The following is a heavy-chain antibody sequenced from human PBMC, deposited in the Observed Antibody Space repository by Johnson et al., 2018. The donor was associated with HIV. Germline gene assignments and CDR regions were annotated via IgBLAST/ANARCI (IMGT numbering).Heavy chain of an antibody. Sequence: QVQLVESGGDVVQPGRSLRLSCAASGFTFRSYAMHWVRQAPGKGLEWGAAKGYDGNDKDYADSVKGRFTISRDNSRNTLYLHLNSLSAVDPAVYYCAKDRRTYSSSADAFDIWGQGTMVTVSS. D-gene: IGHD6-6*01. J-gene: IGHJ3*02. CDR3: AKDRRTYSSSADAFDI. CDR2: KGYDGNDK. CDR1: GFTFRSYA. V-gene: IGHV3-30*04.